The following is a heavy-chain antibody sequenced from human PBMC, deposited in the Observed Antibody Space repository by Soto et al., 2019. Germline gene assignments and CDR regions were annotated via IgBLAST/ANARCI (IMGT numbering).Heavy chain of an antibody. CDR3: TTESWHPH. J-gene: IGHJ4*02. CDR1: GFTFNIAY. V-gene: IGHV3-15*01. Sequence: EVQLVESGGDLIKPGGSLTLSCAASGFTFNIAYMSWVRQAPGKGLDWVGRIKSQADGGTTDYAAPVKGRFTVSRDDSTNTLYLQMNSLRNEDSGVYYCTTESWHPHWGQGTLVTASS. D-gene: IGHD3-16*02. CDR2: IKSQADGGTT.